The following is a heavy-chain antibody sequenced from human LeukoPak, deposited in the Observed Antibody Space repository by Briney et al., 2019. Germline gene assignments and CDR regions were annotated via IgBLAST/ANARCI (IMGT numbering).Heavy chain of an antibody. D-gene: IGHD2-2*01. Sequence: AASVTVSCKASGYTFTSYYMHWVRQAPGQGLEWMGIINPSGGSTSYAQKFQGRVTMTRDMSTSTVYMELSSLRSEDTAVYYCARLYCSSTSCYGSGNWFDPWGQGTLVTVSS. CDR3: ARLYCSSTSCYGSGNWFDP. J-gene: IGHJ5*02. CDR1: GYTFTSYY. V-gene: IGHV1-46*01. CDR2: INPSGGST.